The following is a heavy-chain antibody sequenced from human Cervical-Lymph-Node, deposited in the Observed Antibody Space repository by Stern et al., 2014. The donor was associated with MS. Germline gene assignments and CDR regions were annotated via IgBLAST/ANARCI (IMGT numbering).Heavy chain of an antibody. CDR3: ARWSGWTDGFDA. J-gene: IGHJ5*02. V-gene: IGHV4-59*01. Sequence: QVQLVQSGPGLVKPSETLSLTCTVSGASITDYYWNWVRQPPGKGLEWIGYVHSSETSRYNPSLHSRVTTSIDTSKNKFSLKVTSVTAADTAVYFCARWSGWTDGFDAWGQGTLVTVSS. CDR1: GASITDYY. D-gene: IGHD6-19*01. CDR2: VHSSETS.